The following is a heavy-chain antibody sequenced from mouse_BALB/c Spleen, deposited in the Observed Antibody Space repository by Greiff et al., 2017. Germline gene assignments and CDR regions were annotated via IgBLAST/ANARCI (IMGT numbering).Heavy chain of an antibody. CDR2: INSNGGST. Sequence: EVQLVESGGGLVKLGGSLKLSCAASGFTFSSYYMSWVRQTPEKRLELVAAINSNGGSTYYPDTVKGRFTISRDNAKNTLYLQMSSLKSEDTALYYCARRSFTHYYAMDYWGQGTSVTSPQ. CDR1: GFTFSSYY. CDR3: ARRSFTHYYAMDY. V-gene: IGHV5-6-2*01. J-gene: IGHJ4*01.